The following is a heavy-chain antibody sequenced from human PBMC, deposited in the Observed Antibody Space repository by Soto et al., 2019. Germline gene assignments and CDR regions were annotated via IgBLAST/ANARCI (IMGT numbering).Heavy chain of an antibody. D-gene: IGHD6-6*01. CDR2: IYHSGST. Sequence: SETLSLTCAVSGGSISSSNWWSWVRQPPGKGLEWIGEIYHSGSTNYNPSLKSRVTISVDKSKNQFSLKLSSVTAADTAVYYCVGSSSTYYYYGMDVWGQGTTVTVSS. CDR1: GGSISSSNW. V-gene: IGHV4-4*02. J-gene: IGHJ6*02. CDR3: VGSSSTYYYYGMDV.